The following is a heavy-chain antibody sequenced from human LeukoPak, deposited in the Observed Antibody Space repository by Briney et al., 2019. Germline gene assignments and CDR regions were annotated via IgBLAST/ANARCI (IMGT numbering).Heavy chain of an antibody. Sequence: GGSLRLSCAASGFTFSNYAMSWVRQAPGKGLEWISSIGSGGTTHYADSVKGRFTISRDNSKNTLFLQMNSLRAEDTAVYYCAKYFYDSSTYSFDYWGQGTLVTVSS. D-gene: IGHD3-22*01. CDR3: AKYFYDSSTYSFDY. CDR2: IGSGGTT. CDR1: GFTFSNYA. J-gene: IGHJ4*02. V-gene: IGHV3-23*01.